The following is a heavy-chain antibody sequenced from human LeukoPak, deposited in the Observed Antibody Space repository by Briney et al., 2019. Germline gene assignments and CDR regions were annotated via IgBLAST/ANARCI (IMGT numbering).Heavy chain of an antibody. CDR1: GFTFSSYG. V-gene: IGHV3-23*01. Sequence: GGSLRLSCAASGFTFSSYGMSWVRQAPGKGLEWVSAISGSGGSTYYADSVKGRFTISRDNSKNTLYLQMNSLRAEDTAVYYCARVRLGIAVAGTDYAFDIWGQGTMVTVSS. CDR3: ARVRLGIAVAGTDYAFDI. J-gene: IGHJ3*02. D-gene: IGHD6-19*01. CDR2: ISGSGGST.